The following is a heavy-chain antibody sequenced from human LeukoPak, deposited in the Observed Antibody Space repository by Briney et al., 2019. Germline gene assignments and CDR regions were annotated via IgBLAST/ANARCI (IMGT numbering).Heavy chain of an antibody. CDR1: GFTFSSYA. CDR3: AKDKRYYDFWSGYPSPPYYYGMDV. J-gene: IGHJ6*02. CDR2: ISGSGGST. D-gene: IGHD3-3*01. V-gene: IGHV3-23*01. Sequence: HPGGSLRLSRAASGFTFSSYAMSWVRQAPGKGLEWVSAISGSGGSTYYADSVKGRFTISRDNSKNTLYLQMNSLRAEDTAVYYCAKDKRYYDFWSGYPSPPYYYGMDVWGQGTTVTVSS.